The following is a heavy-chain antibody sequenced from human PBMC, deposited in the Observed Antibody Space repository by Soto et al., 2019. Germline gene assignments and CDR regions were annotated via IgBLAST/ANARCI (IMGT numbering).Heavy chain of an antibody. Sequence: LRLSCAASGFTFDDYTMHWVRQAPGKGLEWVSLISWDGGSTYYADSVKGRFTISRDNSKNSLYLQMNSLRTEDTALYYCAFSGYYYVGAFDIWGQGTMVTVS. CDR1: GFTFDDYT. CDR3: AFSGYYYVGAFDI. V-gene: IGHV3-43*01. CDR2: ISWDGGST. D-gene: IGHD3-22*01. J-gene: IGHJ3*02.